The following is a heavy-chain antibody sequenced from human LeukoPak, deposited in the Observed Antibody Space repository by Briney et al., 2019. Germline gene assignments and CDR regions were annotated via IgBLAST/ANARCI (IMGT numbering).Heavy chain of an antibody. Sequence: ASVKVSCKASGYTFPNFGVSWVRQAPGQGLEWMGWISPYSGNTNYAQKLQGRVTMTTDTSTSTAYMELRSLRSDDTAVYYCARTAPGIAAVYYYYYYGMDVWGQGTTVTVSS. J-gene: IGHJ6*02. CDR3: ARTAPGIAAVYYYYYYGMDV. V-gene: IGHV1-18*01. CDR1: GYTFPNFG. CDR2: ISPYSGNT. D-gene: IGHD6-13*01.